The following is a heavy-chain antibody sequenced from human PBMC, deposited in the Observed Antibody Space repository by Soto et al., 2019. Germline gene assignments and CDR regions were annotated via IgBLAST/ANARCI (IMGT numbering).Heavy chain of an antibody. D-gene: IGHD6-19*01. J-gene: IGHJ6*03. CDR3: AKSSSGWYGEGYMDV. Sequence: GGSLRLSCAASGFIISTYGMSWFRQAPGKGLEWVAVISYDGSNKYYADSVKGRFTISRDNSKNTLYLQMNSLRAEDTAVYYCAKSSSGWYGEGYMDVWGKGTTVTVSS. V-gene: IGHV3-30*18. CDR1: GFIISTYG. CDR2: ISYDGSNK.